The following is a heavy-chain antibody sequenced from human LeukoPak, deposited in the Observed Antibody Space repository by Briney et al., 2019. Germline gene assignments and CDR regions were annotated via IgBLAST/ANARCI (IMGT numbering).Heavy chain of an antibody. Sequence: SETLSLTCTVPGGSISSGSYYWSWIRQPAGKGLEWIGRINISGSTSYNPSLKSRVTISVDTSKNQFSLKLSSVTAADTAVYYCARSKSCGGDCYAFDIWGQGTMVTVSS. J-gene: IGHJ3*02. CDR1: GGSISSGSYY. CDR3: ARSKSCGGDCYAFDI. CDR2: INISGST. V-gene: IGHV4-61*02. D-gene: IGHD2-21*01.